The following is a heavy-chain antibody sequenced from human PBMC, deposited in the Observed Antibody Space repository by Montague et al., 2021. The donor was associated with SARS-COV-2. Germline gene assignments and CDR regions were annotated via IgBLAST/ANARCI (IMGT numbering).Heavy chain of an antibody. J-gene: IGHJ4*02. CDR2: IDTDGTTT. D-gene: IGHD1-26*01. Sequence: SFSSSFFPFRSSWLPLFRQAPGEGPVWVSRIDTDGTTTNYADSVRGRFSISRDNAKNTLYLQMHSLRDDDTAVYYCVRDLAGRYGYWGQGALVTVSS. V-gene: IGHV3-74*01. CDR3: VRDLAGRYGY. CDR1: FFPFRSSW.